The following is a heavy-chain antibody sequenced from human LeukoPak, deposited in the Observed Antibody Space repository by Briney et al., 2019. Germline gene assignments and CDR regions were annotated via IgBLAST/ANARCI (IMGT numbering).Heavy chain of an antibody. CDR1: GGSFSGYY. D-gene: IGHD3-10*01. CDR3: ARRARGVRGVIDY. CDR2: INHSGST. Sequence: PSETLSLTCAVYGGSFSGYYWSWIRQPPGKGLEWIGEINHSGSTNYNPSLKSRVTISVDTSKNQFSLKLSSVTAADTAVYYCARRARGVRGVIDYWGQGTLVTVSS. V-gene: IGHV4-34*01. J-gene: IGHJ4*02.